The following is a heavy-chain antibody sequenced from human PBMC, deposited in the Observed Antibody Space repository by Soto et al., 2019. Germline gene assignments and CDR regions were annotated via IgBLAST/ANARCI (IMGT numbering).Heavy chain of an antibody. CDR3: TTLTVIYDTSGYYSIY. Sequence: EVQLVESGGGLVKPGGSLRLSCAASGLVFSNTWMNWVRQAPGKGLEWVGRIKIKTDGGTTDYAAPVKGRFTISRDDSKNTLYLQMNGLKAEDAAVYYWTTLTVIYDTSGYYSIYWGQGTLVTVSS. D-gene: IGHD3-22*01. V-gene: IGHV3-15*07. CDR1: GLVFSNTW. J-gene: IGHJ4*02. CDR2: IKIKTDGGTT.